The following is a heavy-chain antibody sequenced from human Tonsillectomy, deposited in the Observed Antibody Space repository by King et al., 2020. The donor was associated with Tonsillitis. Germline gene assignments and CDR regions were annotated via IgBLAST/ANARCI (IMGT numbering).Heavy chain of an antibody. V-gene: IGHV3-48*02. D-gene: IGHD3-16*01. CDR1: GFSFSDYM. Sequence: DVQLVESGGGLVQPGGSLRLSCAPSGFSFSDYMMNWVRQAPGKGLEWISYISTSSTTIYYADSVKGRFTISRDNAKNSLYLQMNSLRDEDTAMYYCVRDRWEDRGVMGIWGQGTLVTVSS. CDR3: VRDRWEDRGVMGI. CDR2: ISTSSTTI. J-gene: IGHJ4*02.